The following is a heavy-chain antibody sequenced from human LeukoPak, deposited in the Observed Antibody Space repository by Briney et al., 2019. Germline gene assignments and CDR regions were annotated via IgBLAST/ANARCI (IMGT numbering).Heavy chain of an antibody. CDR3: AKVRQSRSGWYLLPFDY. J-gene: IGHJ4*02. CDR1: GFTFSSYW. Sequence: GGSLRLSCAASGFTFSSYWMSWVRQAPGKGLEWVSAISDSGGSTYYADSVKGRFTISRDNSKNTLYLQMNSLRAEDTDTAVYYCAKVRQSRSGWYLLPFDYWGQGTLVTVSS. D-gene: IGHD6-19*01. CDR2: ISDSGGST. V-gene: IGHV3-23*01.